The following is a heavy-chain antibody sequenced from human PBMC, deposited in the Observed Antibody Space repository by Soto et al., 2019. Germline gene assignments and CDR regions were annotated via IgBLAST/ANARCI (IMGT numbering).Heavy chain of an antibody. CDR2: ISWDGGST. CDR3: ARTDIKQQLGPFDY. Sequence: GGSLRLSCXASGFTFDDYTMHWVRQAPGKGLEWVSLISWDGGSTYYADSVKGRFTISRDNSRNSLYLQMNSLRTEDTALYYCARTDIKQQLGPFDYWGQGTLVTVSS. J-gene: IGHJ4*02. D-gene: IGHD6-13*01. V-gene: IGHV3-43*01. CDR1: GFTFDDYT.